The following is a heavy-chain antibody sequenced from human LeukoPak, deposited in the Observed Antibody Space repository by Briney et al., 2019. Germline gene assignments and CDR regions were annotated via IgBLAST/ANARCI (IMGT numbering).Heavy chain of an antibody. CDR1: GGSISSYY. CDR2: ISYSGRT. Sequence: SETLSLTCTVSGGSISSYYCSWIRPPPGKGLEWIGYISYSGRTNYNPSLKSRVTVSVDTSKNQFSLKLSSVTAADTAVYYCARLGSNNWFDPWGQGTLVTVSS. CDR3: ARLGSNNWFDP. J-gene: IGHJ5*02. V-gene: IGHV4-59*01.